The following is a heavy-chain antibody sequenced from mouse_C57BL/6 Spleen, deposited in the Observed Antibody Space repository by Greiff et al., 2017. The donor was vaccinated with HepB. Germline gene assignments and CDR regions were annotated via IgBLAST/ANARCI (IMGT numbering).Heavy chain of an antibody. V-gene: IGHV1-26*01. CDR3: ARGGGYGYAMDY. J-gene: IGHJ4*01. Sequence: VQLKQSGPELVKPGASVKISCKASGYTFTDYYMNWVKQSHGKSLEWIGDINPNNGGTSYNQKFKGKATLTVDKSSSTAYMELRSLTSEDSAVYYCARGGGYGYAMDYWGQGTSVTVSS. D-gene: IGHD2-2*01. CDR2: INPNNGGT. CDR1: GYTFTDYY.